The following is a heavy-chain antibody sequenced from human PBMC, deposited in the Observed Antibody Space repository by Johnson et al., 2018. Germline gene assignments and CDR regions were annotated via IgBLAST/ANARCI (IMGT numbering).Heavy chain of an antibody. D-gene: IGHD6-13*01. CDR2: IDPSGGST. Sequence: QVQLVQSGPEVKKPGASVRVSCKASGYTFTSYYIHWVRQAPGQGFVWLGIIDPSGGSTTYAQVFPGGVAMTRATSMTPVYMALSSLRSWVTAVYYCARNLEGMATLEDYFDDWGQVTLVTISS. CDR1: GYTFTSYY. CDR3: ARNLEGMATLEDYFDD. V-gene: IGHV1-46*01. J-gene: IGHJ4*02.